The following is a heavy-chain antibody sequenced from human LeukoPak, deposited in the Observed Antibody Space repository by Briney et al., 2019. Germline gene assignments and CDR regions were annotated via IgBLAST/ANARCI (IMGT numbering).Heavy chain of an antibody. CDR3: AKFGDILTGYPYYFHY. CDR2: ISGSGDNT. V-gene: IGHV3-23*01. Sequence: PGGSLRLSCAASGFTFSSYGMSWVRQAPGKGLEWVSAISGSGDNTYYADSVKGRFTISRDNSKKMLYLHMKSLRAEDTAVYYCAKFGDILTGYPYYFHYWGQGSLVTVSS. J-gene: IGHJ4*02. D-gene: IGHD3-9*01. CDR1: GFTFSSYG.